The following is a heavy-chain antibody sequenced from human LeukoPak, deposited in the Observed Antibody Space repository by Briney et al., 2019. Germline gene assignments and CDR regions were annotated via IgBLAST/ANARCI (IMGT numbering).Heavy chain of an antibody. D-gene: IGHD1-26*01. Sequence: PGGSLRLSCAASGFTFSGSAIHWVRQASGKGLEWVSVIYSGGSTYYADSVKGRFTISRDNSKNTLYLQMNSLRAEDTALYYCARDRKFRIVGTSQHYFDYWGQGTLDTVSS. CDR3: ARDRKFRIVGTSQHYFDY. CDR2: IYSGGST. V-gene: IGHV3-53*01. CDR1: GFTFSGSA. J-gene: IGHJ4*02.